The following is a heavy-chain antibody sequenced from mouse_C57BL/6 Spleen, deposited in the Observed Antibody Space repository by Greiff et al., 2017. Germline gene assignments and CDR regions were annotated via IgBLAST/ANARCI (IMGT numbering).Heavy chain of an antibody. CDR1: GFTFSDYG. V-gene: IGHV5-17*01. CDR3: ARPEEAWFAY. J-gene: IGHJ3*01. CDR2: ISSGSSTI. Sequence: EVQLQESGGGLVKPGGSLKLSCAASGFTFSDYGMHWVRQAPEKGLEWVAYISSGSSTIYYADPVKGRFTISRDNAKNTLFLQMTSLRSEDTAMYYCARPEEAWFAYWGQGTLVTVSA.